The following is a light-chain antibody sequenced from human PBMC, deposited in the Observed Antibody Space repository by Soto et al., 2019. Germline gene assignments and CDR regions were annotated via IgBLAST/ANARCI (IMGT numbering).Light chain of an antibody. J-gene: IGLJ2*01. CDR1: ISNIGAHYD. Sequence: QSVLTQPPSVSGAPGQRVTISCAGSISNIGAHYDVHWYQQIPGTALKLLIYGNIHRPSGVPDRFSGSRSGTSASLAISGLQTGDEADYYCQSYDSSLRAVVFGGGTQLTVL. CDR3: QSYDSSLRAVV. CDR2: GNI. V-gene: IGLV1-40*01.